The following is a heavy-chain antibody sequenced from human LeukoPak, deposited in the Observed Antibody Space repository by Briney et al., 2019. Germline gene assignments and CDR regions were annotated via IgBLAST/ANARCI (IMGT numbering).Heavy chain of an antibody. D-gene: IGHD3-22*01. J-gene: IGHJ4*02. CDR3: ASTLVGVTSGPDYYLYH. Sequence: PGGSLRLSCAASGITFSSYAMIRVGQAPGRGMEWVSVISGRGGRTFYAESVKGEFTIYRDNSKNKLYVQMNRERGEGTADDYGASTLVGVTSGPDYYLYHCGQGTLVTVSS. CDR1: GITFSSYA. V-gene: IGHV3-23*01. CDR2: ISGRGGRT.